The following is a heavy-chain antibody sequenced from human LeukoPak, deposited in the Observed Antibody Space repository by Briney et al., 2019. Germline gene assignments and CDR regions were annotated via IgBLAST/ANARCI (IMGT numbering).Heavy chain of an antibody. D-gene: IGHD6-19*01. CDR3: ARSSSGFLDFDY. V-gene: IGHV3-23*01. CDR2: ISGGGGST. CDR1: GFTFSSHA. J-gene: IGHJ4*02. Sequence: TGGSLRLSCAASGFTFSSHAISWVRQAPGKGLEWVSAISGGGGSTYYADSVKGRFTISRDNSQNTLYLQMNSLRAEDTAEYYCARSSSGFLDFDYWGQGTLVTVSS.